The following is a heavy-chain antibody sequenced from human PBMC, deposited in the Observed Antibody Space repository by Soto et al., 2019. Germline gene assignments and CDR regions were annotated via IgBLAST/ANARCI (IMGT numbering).Heavy chain of an antibody. CDR2: IYYSGST. CDR3: ARDGDGRMTTNPYYYNGMDV. Sequence: PSETLSLTCTVSGGSISSSSYYWCWIRQPPGKGLEWIGSIYYSGSTYYNPSLKSRVTISVDTSKNQFSLKLSSVTAADTAVYYCARDGDGRMTTNPYYYNGMDVWGPGTTVTVSS. D-gene: IGHD4-4*01. J-gene: IGHJ6*02. V-gene: IGHV4-39*07. CDR1: GGSISSSSYY.